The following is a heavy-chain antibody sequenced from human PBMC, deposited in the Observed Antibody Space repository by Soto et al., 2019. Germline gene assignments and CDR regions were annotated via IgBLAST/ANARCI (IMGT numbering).Heavy chain of an antibody. V-gene: IGHV4-30-4*01. CDR2: IHYDGST. CDR3: ARDRYFDYVWGSYRYAFDI. CDR1: GGSIISGNYY. D-gene: IGHD3-16*02. Sequence: QVQLQESGPGLVKASQTLSLTCTVSGGSIISGNYYWSWIRQPPGKGLEWIGYIHYDGSTYYNPVLKSRLTISVDTSKNQFSLKLSSVTAADTAVYYCARDRYFDYVWGSYRYAFDIWGQGTMVTVSS. J-gene: IGHJ3*02.